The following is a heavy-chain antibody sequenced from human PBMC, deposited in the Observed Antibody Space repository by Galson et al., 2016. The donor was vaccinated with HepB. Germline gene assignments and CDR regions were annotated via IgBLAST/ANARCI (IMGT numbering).Heavy chain of an antibody. J-gene: IGHJ4*02. Sequence: VKVSCKASGYTFFYYGISWVRQAPGQGLEWMGWISVDNGHTNHAQKFQGRVTMTADTSTGTAYMELRSLRSDDTAVYDCARVDCSGDACYSETHWGQGTLVTVSS. D-gene: IGHD2-15*01. V-gene: IGHV1-18*01. CDR1: GYTFFYYG. CDR2: ISVDNGHT. CDR3: ARVDCSGDACYSETH.